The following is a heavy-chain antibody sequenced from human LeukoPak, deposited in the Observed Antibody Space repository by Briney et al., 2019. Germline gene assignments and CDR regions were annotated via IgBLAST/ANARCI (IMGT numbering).Heavy chain of an antibody. V-gene: IGHV3-48*03. CDR2: ISTSGSTK. CDR3: AKGLTTVSYYYMDV. Sequence: GGSLRLSCAASGFTFSSYEMNWVRQAPGKGLEWVSYISTSGSTKYYADSVKGRFTISRDNAKNSLYLQMNSLRAEDTAVYYCAKGLTTVSYYYMDVWGKGTTVTVSS. J-gene: IGHJ6*03. D-gene: IGHD4-17*01. CDR1: GFTFSSYE.